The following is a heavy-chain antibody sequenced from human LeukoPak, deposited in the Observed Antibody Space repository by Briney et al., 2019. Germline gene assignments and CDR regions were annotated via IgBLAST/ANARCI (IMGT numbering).Heavy chain of an antibody. CDR3: ASLKNHYDSSGYLVTDAFDI. D-gene: IGHD3-22*01. J-gene: IGHJ3*02. CDR2: IYYRVTS. Sequence: SETLSLTCTVSGDSISTYYWSWIRQPPGKGLEWIGYIYYRVTSDYNPSLKSRVTISVDTSKNQFSLRLSSVTAADTAVYYCASLKNHYDSSGYLVTDAFDIWGQGTMVTVSS. V-gene: IGHV4-59*01. CDR1: GDSISTYY.